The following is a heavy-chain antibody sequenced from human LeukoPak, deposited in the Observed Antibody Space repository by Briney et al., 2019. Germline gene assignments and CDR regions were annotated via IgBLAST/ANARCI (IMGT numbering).Heavy chain of an antibody. Sequence: ASVKVSCKASGYTFTAYYLHWARQAPGPGLEWMGWINPNSGGTNYAQKFQGRVTMTRDTSISTAYMDLSGLTSDDTGVYYCARAEGSSPMATHYWGQGTLVTVSS. CDR2: INPNSGGT. CDR1: GYTFTAYY. J-gene: IGHJ4*02. D-gene: IGHD3-10*01. V-gene: IGHV1-2*02. CDR3: ARAEGSSPMATHY.